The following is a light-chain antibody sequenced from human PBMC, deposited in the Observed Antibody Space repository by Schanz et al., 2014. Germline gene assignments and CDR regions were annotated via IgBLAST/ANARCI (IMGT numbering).Light chain of an antibody. CDR1: HGISNS. CDR2: DAS. J-gene: IGKJ3*01. V-gene: IGKV1-5*01. Sequence: DIQMTQSPSSLSASVGDRVTITCRTSHGISNSLAWYQQKPGKAPKLLIYDASSLESGVPSRFSGSGSGTEFTLTISSLQPDDFATYYCQQYNTYSVFTFGPGTRVDIK. CDR3: QQYNTYSVFT.